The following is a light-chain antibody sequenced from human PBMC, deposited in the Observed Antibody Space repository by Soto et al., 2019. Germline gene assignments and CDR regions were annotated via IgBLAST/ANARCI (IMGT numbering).Light chain of an antibody. Sequence: EIVMTQSPATLSVSPGERATLSCRASQSVRSNLAWYQQTPGQTSRLLIYGASTRATGIPDRFSGSGSGTEFTLTISRLQSEDFAIYYCQKYDGWPGTCGHGTKVDIK. J-gene: IGKJ1*01. CDR1: QSVRSN. CDR2: GAS. V-gene: IGKV3-15*01. CDR3: QKYDGWPGT.